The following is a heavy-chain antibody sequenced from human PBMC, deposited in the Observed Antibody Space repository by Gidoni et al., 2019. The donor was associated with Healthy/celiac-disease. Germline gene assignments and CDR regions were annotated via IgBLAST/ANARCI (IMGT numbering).Heavy chain of an antibody. CDR1: GGSFRGYS. V-gene: IGHV4-34*01. CDR2: INHSGST. Sequence: QVQLQQWGAGLLKPSATLSLTCAVYGGSFRGYSWSWIRQPPGKGLEWIGEINHSGSTNYNPSLKSRVTISVDTSKNQFSLKLSSVTAADTAVYYCARGAGITIFGVVIRGGYFDYWGQGTLVTVSS. D-gene: IGHD3-3*01. CDR3: ARGAGITIFGVVIRGGYFDY. J-gene: IGHJ4*02.